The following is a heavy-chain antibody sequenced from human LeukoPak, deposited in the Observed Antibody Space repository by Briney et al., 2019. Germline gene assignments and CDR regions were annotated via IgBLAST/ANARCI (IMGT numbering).Heavy chain of an antibody. V-gene: IGHV4-38-2*01. CDR1: GYSISSGYY. CDR2: IYHSGNN. CDR3: ARQGSLGDYVGY. J-gene: IGHJ4*02. D-gene: IGHD3-16*01. Sequence: PSETLSLTCAVSGYSISSGYYWDWIRQPPGKGLEWIGRIYHSGNNYHNASLKSRVTISVDTSKNQFSLKLTSVTAADTAVFYCARQGSLGDYVGYWGQGTLVTVSS.